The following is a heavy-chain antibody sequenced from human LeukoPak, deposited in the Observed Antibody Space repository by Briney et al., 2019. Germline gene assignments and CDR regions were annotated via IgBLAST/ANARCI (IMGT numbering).Heavy chain of an antibody. Sequence: PSETLSLTCTVSGGSISSGSYYWNWIRQPAGKGLEWIGRIYSSGSTNYNPSLKSRVTISVDTSQNQFSLKLSSVTAADTAVYYCATSPGHNVGDYWGQGTLVTVSS. CDR2: IYSSGST. CDR1: GGSISSGSYY. V-gene: IGHV4-61*02. J-gene: IGHJ4*02. D-gene: IGHD1-14*01. CDR3: ATSPGHNVGDY.